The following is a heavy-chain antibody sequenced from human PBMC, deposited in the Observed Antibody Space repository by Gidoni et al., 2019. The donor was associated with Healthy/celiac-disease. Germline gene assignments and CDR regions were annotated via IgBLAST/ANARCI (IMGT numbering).Heavy chain of an antibody. D-gene: IGHD2-15*01. J-gene: IGHJ6*02. V-gene: IGHV1-69*01. Sequence: QVQLVQSGAEVKKPGSSVKVSCKASGGTFSSYAISWVRQAPGQGLEWMGGIIPIFGTANYAQKFQGRVTITADESTSTAYMELSSLRSEDTAVYYCARARGCSGGSCYSVHSGYYYGMDVWGQGTTVTVSS. CDR3: ARARGCSGGSCYSVHSGYYYGMDV. CDR2: IIPIFGTA. CDR1: GGTFSSYA.